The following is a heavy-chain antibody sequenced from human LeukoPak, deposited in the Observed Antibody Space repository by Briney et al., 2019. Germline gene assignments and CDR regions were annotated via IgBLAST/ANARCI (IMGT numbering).Heavy chain of an antibody. CDR1: GFTFSSYG. CDR3: ARDPRGPTGYDSSGRDSFDY. Sequence: GGSLRLSCAASGFTFSSYGMHWVRQAPGKGLEWVAVIFYDGTMKYYSDSVRGRFIISRDNSENTLFLQMTSLRTEDTAVYYCARDPRGPTGYDSSGRDSFDYWGQGTLVSVSS. J-gene: IGHJ4*02. D-gene: IGHD3-22*01. V-gene: IGHV3-30*19. CDR2: IFYDGTMK.